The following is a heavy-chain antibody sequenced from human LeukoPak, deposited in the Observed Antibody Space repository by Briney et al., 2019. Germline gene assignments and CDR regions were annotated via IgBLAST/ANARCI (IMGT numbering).Heavy chain of an antibody. CDR2: IIPIFGTA. J-gene: IGHJ4*02. D-gene: IGHD3-10*01. Sequence: VASVKVSCKASGGTFSSYAISWVRQAPGQGLEWMGGIIPIFGTANYAQKFQGIVTITTDESTSTAYMELSSLRSEDTAVYYCARSSLRTYYYGSGSYYNCDYWGQGTLVTVSS. V-gene: IGHV1-69*05. CDR3: ARSSLRTYYYGSGSYYNCDY. CDR1: GGTFSSYA.